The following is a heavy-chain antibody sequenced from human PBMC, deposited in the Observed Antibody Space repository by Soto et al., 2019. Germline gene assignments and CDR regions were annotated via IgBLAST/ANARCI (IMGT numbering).Heavy chain of an antibody. CDR1: GFIFSSYN. J-gene: IGHJ5*02. D-gene: IGHD3-10*01. Sequence: GGSLRLSCAASGFIFSSYNMNWVRQAPGKGLEWVSYISSSTSTIYYADSVKGRFTISRDNAKNSLYLQMNSLRAEDTAVYYCARERRVRGGWFDPWGQGTLVTVSS. CDR3: ARERRVRGGWFDP. CDR2: ISSSTSTI. V-gene: IGHV3-48*01.